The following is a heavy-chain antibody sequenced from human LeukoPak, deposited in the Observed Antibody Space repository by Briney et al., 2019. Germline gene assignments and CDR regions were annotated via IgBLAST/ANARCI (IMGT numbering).Heavy chain of an antibody. Sequence: SETLSLTCTVSGGSISSYYWSWIRQPPGKGLEWIGYIYYSGSTNYNPSLKSRVTISLDTSKNQFSLKLSSVTAADTAVYYCARVDCSSTSCHFDYWGQGTLVTVSS. V-gene: IGHV4-59*12. CDR3: ARVDCSSTSCHFDY. D-gene: IGHD2-2*01. J-gene: IGHJ4*02. CDR2: IYYSGST. CDR1: GGSISSYY.